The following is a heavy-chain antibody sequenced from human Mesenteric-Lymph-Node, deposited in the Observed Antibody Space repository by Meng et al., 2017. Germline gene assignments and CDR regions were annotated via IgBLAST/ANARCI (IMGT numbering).Heavy chain of an antibody. J-gene: IGHJ3*02. CDR3: ARDRGWSEYDAFDI. D-gene: IGHD6-19*01. Sequence: ASVKVSCKASGYTFTSYYMHWVRQAPGQGLEWMGIINPSGGSTSYAQKFQGRVTISVDTSKNQFSLKLSSVTAADTAVYYCARDRGWSEYDAFDIWGQGTMVTVSS. CDR2: INPSGGST. CDR1: GYTFTSYY. V-gene: IGHV1-46*01.